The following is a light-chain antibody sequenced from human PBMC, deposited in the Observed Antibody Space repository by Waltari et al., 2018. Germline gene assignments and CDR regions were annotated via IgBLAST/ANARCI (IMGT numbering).Light chain of an antibody. CDR3: CSYAGGFYV. CDR2: DIT. V-gene: IGLV2-11*01. Sequence: QSALTQPRSVSGSPGQSVTISCTGTSSDVGGYNYVSWYQQHPGKAPKLMIYDITKRPPGVPDRFTGSKSGNTASLTISGLQAEDEADYYCCSYAGGFYVFGTGTEVTVL. CDR1: SSDVGGYNY. J-gene: IGLJ1*01.